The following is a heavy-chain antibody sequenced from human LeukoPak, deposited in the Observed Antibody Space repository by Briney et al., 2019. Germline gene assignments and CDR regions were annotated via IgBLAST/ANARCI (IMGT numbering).Heavy chain of an antibody. CDR3: AKTRSTNPDDAFDI. Sequence: PGGSLRLSCAASGFTVSRKYMAWVRQAPGKGLEWVSTLYTDGKTYYTDSVEGRFTISRDELPNTLDLQMNFLRAEDTAVYYCAKTRSTNPDDAFDIWGHGTLVTVSS. J-gene: IGHJ3*02. CDR2: LYTDGKT. CDR1: GFTVSRKY. D-gene: IGHD5/OR15-5a*01. V-gene: IGHV3-53*01.